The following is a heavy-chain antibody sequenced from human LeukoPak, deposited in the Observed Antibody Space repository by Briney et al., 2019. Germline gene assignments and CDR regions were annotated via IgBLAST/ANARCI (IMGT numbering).Heavy chain of an antibody. Sequence: GGSLRLSCAASGFTFSRYGMHWVRQAPGKGLEWVAFIRYDESDKKYKDSVKGRFTVSKDNSKDTLSLQMHSLRVEDTAVYYCATHYYASGNYYNPIFYWGQGALVTVSS. J-gene: IGHJ4*02. CDR1: GFTFSRYG. D-gene: IGHD3-10*01. CDR3: ATHYYASGNYYNPIFY. CDR2: IRYDESDK. V-gene: IGHV3-30*02.